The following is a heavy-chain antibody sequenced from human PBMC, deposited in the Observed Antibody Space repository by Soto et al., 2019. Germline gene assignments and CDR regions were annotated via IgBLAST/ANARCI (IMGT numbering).Heavy chain of an antibody. CDR3: ARELVHGYLDL. J-gene: IGHJ5*02. CDR2: INLDGTKT. Sequence: EVQLVEARGGLVRPGGSLKLSCAASGFMFGAHWMHWVRQGPDKGLVFVARINLDGTKTNYADFVEGRFTISRDNAKKTLYLEMNSLRGDDTAVYFCARELVHGYLDLWGQGDLVTVSS. V-gene: IGHV3-74*01. D-gene: IGHD2-8*02. CDR1: GFMFGAHW.